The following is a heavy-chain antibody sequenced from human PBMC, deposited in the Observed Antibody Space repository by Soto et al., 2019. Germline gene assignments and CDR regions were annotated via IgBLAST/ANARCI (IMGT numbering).Heavy chain of an antibody. CDR3: TRTFVGSYSFSPVFDF. J-gene: IGHJ4*02. D-gene: IGHD3-16*01. V-gene: IGHV3-73*02. CDR1: GFTFSGSA. CDR2: IRRKAKSYAT. Sequence: EVQLVESGGGLVQPGGSLKLSCAASGFTFSGSAMHWVRQASGKGLEWVGQIRRKAKSYATEYVASVKGRFTISRDDSKNMAYLQMNSLKSEDTAVYYCTRTFVGSYSFSPVFDFWGQGTLVTVSS.